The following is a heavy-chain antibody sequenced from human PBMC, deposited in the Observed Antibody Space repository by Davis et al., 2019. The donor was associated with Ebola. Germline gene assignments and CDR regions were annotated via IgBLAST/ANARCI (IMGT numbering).Heavy chain of an antibody. V-gene: IGHV4-59*01. CDR2: IYYSGST. CDR1: GGSISSYY. J-gene: IGHJ4*02. D-gene: IGHD2-15*01. Sequence: PSETLSLTCTVSGGSISSYYWSWIRQPPGKGLEWIGYIYYSGSTNYNPSLKSRVTISVDTSKNQFSLKLSSVTAADTAVYYCARAPYCSGGSCYQVDYWGQGTLVTVSS. CDR3: ARAPYCSGGSCYQVDY.